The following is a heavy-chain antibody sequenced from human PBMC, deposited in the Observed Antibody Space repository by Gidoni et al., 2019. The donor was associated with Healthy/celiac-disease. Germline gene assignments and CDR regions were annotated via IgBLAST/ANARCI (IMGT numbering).Heavy chain of an antibody. V-gene: IGHV3-30*18. Sequence: QVQLVESGGGVVQPGRSLRLSCAASGFTLRSYGMHWVRRAPVKGLEWVAVISYDGSNKYYADSVKGRFTISRDNSKNTLYLQMNSLRAEDTAVYYCAKDRGGGYYYYYMDVWGKGTTVTVSS. J-gene: IGHJ6*03. CDR1: GFTLRSYG. CDR2: ISYDGSNK. CDR3: AKDRGGGYYYYYMDV.